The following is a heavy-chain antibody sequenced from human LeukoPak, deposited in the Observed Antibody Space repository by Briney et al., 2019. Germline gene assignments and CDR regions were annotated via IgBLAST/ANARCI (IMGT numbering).Heavy chain of an antibody. D-gene: IGHD3-22*01. CDR1: GFTFSSYW. V-gene: IGHV3-7*01. CDR2: IKQDGSEK. CDR3: ARGKFDSSGYYIDY. Sequence: GGSLRLSCAASGFTFSSYWMSWVRQATGKGLEWVANIKQDGSEKYYVDSVKGRFTISRDNAKNSLYLQMNSLRVEDTAVYYCARGKFDSSGYYIDYWGQGTLVTVSS. J-gene: IGHJ4*02.